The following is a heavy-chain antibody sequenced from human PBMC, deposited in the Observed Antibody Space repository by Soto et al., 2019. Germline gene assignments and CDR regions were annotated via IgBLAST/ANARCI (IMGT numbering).Heavy chain of an antibody. J-gene: IGHJ6*02. Sequence: QVQLQESGPGLVKPSETLSLTCTVSGGSMNDYYWSWIRQPAGKGLEWIGRIFTSGNTNYNPSLRSRLTMSVDTSTNQVSLRLTSLTAADTAVYYCACGRLVSRYYGLDVWGQGTTVTVSS. D-gene: IGHD6-6*01. CDR2: IFTSGNT. V-gene: IGHV4-4*07. CDR3: ACGRLVSRYYGLDV. CDR1: GGSMNDYY.